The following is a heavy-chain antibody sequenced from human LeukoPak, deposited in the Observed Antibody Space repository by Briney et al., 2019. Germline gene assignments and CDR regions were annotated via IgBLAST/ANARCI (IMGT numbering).Heavy chain of an antibody. Sequence: PGGSLRLSCAVSGFTFSSHWMHWVRQAPGMGLEWLSRINSYGSSTTYADSVKGRLTISRDNAKNTLYLQVNSLRAEDTAVYYCVRGGVENSFGHNWFDPWGQGTLVTVSS. J-gene: IGHJ5*02. CDR1: GFTFSSHW. V-gene: IGHV3-74*01. CDR2: INSYGSST. CDR3: VRGGVENSFGHNWFDP. D-gene: IGHD2/OR15-2a*01.